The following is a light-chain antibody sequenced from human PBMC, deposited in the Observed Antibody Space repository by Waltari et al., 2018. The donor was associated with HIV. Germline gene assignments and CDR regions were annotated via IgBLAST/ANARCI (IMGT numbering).Light chain of an antibody. V-gene: IGKV1-33*01. Sequence: DIQMTQSPSSLSASVGDRVTITCQASQDIRRYLNWYQQKPGKAPKLLIYDASDLETGVPSRFSGSGSGTDFTFTINSLQPEDVATYYCQKYNSAPQTFGQGTKVEIK. CDR2: DAS. CDR3: QKYNSAPQT. J-gene: IGKJ1*01. CDR1: QDIRRY.